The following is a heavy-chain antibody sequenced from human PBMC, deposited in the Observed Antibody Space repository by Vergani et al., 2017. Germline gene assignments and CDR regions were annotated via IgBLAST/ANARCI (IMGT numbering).Heavy chain of an antibody. D-gene: IGHD1-7*01. CDR3: ARGTPFGMFDP. CDR1: GASIHSGRYY. V-gene: IGHV4-61*02. J-gene: IGHJ5*02. CDR2: VYPGGST. Sequence: QVQLQESGSGRVKPSQTLSLTCSVSGASIHSGRYYWSWARQPAGKELEWIGHVYPGGSTEYNPSLESPVTVSGDPSKNQFSLKLRSPTAADTAVYFCARGTPFGMFDPWGRGSLVAVSS.